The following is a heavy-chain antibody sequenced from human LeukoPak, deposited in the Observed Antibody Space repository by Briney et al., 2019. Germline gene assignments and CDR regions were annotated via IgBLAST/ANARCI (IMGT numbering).Heavy chain of an antibody. CDR1: GYTFTSYY. D-gene: IGHD2-15*01. CDR2: INPSGGST. CDR3: ARDGGGGTWLKKANWFDS. Sequence: ASVKVSCKASGYTFTSYYMHWVRQAPGQGLEWTGIINPSGGSTSYAQKFQGRVTMTRDTSTSTFYMDLSSLKSEDTAVYYCARDGGGGTWLKKANWFDSWGQGTLVIVSS. J-gene: IGHJ5*01. V-gene: IGHV1-46*01.